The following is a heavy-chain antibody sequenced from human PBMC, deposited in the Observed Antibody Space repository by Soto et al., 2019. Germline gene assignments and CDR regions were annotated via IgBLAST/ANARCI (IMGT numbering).Heavy chain of an antibody. CDR3: ARGRAAVAGASPFDY. CDR1: GFTFSSYA. V-gene: IGHV3-30-3*01. CDR2: ISYDGSNK. J-gene: IGHJ4*02. D-gene: IGHD6-19*01. Sequence: QVQLVESGGGVVQPGRSLRLSCAASGFTFSSYAMHWVRQAPGKGLEWVAVISYDGSNKYYADSVKGRFTISRDNSKNTLYLQMNGLRAEDTAVYYCARGRAAVAGASPFDYWGQGTLVTVSS.